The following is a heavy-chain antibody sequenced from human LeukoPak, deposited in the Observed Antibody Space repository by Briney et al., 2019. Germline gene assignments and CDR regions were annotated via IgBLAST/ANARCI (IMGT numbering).Heavy chain of an antibody. CDR1: GGSISSSNW. CDR3: ARRVGRWFGERAYYYNYMDV. Sequence: SETLSLTCAVSGGSISSSNWWSWVRQPPGKGLEWIGEIYHSGSTNYNPSLKSRVTISVDKSKNQFSLKLSSVTAADTAMYYCARRVGRWFGERAYYYNYMDVWGKGTTVTISS. CDR2: IYHSGST. J-gene: IGHJ6*03. D-gene: IGHD3-10*01. V-gene: IGHV4-4*02.